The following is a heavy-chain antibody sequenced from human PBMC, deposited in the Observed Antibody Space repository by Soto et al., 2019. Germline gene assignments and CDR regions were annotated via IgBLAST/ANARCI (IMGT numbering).Heavy chain of an antibody. D-gene: IGHD4-4*01. CDR3: ATQRQSNYGAYSYYERDI. CDR1: GGCISRGGYS. Sequence: SETLSRTCAVSGGCISRGGYSRSCMRQPPAQGLEWIGYIYQRGCTYYNPSLRSRVTISVYRSRNQLSLKLSSVTDADTAVYFCATQRQSNYGAYSYYERDIWGQGATVTV. J-gene: IGHJ6*01. CDR2: IYQRGCT. V-gene: IGHV4-30-2*01.